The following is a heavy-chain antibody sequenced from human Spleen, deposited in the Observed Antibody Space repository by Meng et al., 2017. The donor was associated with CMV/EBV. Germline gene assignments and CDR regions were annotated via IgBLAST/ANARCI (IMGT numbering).Heavy chain of an antibody. J-gene: IGHJ6*02. CDR2: IRSKPYGGTT. V-gene: IGHV3-49*04. Sequence: GESLKISCTASGFTFGDYTMSWVRQAPGKGLEWAGFIRSKPYGGTTEYAASVKGRFAISRDDSKSIAYLQMNSLKTEDTAVYYCTRDESHYGMDVWGQGTTVTVSS. CDR3: TRDESHYGMDV. CDR1: GFTFGDYT.